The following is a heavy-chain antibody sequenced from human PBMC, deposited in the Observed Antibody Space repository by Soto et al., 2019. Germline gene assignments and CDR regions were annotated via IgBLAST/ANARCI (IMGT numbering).Heavy chain of an antibody. CDR3: ARHPYSGDFDY. CDR1: GFTFTSYA. V-gene: IGHV3-23*01. Sequence: PGGSLRLSCAASGFTFTSYAMCWVRQAPGKGLEWVSSISVSGDRTFYADSVKGRFTISRDNSRNTLHLQMNSLTAADTAVYYCARHPYSGDFDYWGQGTLVTVSS. J-gene: IGHJ4*02. D-gene: IGHD4-4*01. CDR2: ISVSGDRT.